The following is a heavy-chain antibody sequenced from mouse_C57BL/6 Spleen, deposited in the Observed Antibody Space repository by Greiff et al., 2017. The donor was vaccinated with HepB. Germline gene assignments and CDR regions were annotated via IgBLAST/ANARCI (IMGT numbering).Heavy chain of an antibody. CDR1: GYTFTSYW. CDR2: IDPSDSYT. V-gene: IGHV1-50*01. D-gene: IGHD1-1*01. J-gene: IGHJ2*01. CDR3: ARSAPFYYGSSPDY. Sequence: QVQLQQPGAELVKPGASVKLSCKASGYTFTSYWMQWVKQRPGQGLEWIGGIDPSDSYTNYNQKFKGKATLTVDTSSSTAYMQLSSLTSEDSAVYYCARSAPFYYGSSPDYWGQGTTLTVSS.